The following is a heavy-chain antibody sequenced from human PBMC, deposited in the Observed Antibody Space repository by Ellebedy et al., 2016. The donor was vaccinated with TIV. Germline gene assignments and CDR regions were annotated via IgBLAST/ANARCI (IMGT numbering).Heavy chain of an antibody. CDR1: GFTFSSYA. D-gene: IGHD6-13*01. CDR2: INNNGDST. Sequence: GESLKISCSASGFTFSSYAMHWVRQAPGKGLEYVSAINNNGDSTYYADSVKGRFTISRDNSKNTLYLQMSSLRVEDTAVYYCVKDQNHGSSWYGPFDYWGQGTLVTVSS. J-gene: IGHJ4*02. V-gene: IGHV3-64D*06. CDR3: VKDQNHGSSWYGPFDY.